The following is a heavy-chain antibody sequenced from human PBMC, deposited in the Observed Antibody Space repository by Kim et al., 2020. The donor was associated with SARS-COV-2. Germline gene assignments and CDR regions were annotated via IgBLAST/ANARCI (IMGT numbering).Heavy chain of an antibody. CDR2: IYSGGST. CDR1: GFTVSSYY. V-gene: IGHV3-53*01. J-gene: IGHJ4*02. CDR3: ARVVRYFDWYIDY. Sequence: GGSLRLSCAASGFTVSSYYMSWVRQAPGKGLEWVSAIYSGGSTYYADAVKGRFTISRDNSKNTLYLQMNSLRAEDTAVYYCARVVRYFDWYIDYWGQGTLVTVSS. D-gene: IGHD3-9*01.